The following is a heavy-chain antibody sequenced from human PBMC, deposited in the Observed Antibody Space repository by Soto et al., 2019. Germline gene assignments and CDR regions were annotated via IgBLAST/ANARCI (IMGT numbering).Heavy chain of an antibody. CDR2: ISYDGSNK. Sequence: GGSLRLSCAASGFTFSSYGMHWVRQAPGKGLEWVAVISYDGSNKYYADSVKGRFTISRDNSKNTLYLQMNSLRAEDTAVYYCAKDRDYFDYWGQGTRVTVLL. V-gene: IGHV3-30*18. CDR3: AKDRDYFDY. J-gene: IGHJ4*02. CDR1: GFTFSSYG.